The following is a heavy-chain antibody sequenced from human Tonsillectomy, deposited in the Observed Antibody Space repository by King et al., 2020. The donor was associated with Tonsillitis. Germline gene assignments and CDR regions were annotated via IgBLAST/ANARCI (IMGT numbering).Heavy chain of an antibody. V-gene: IGHV1-24*01. D-gene: IGHD3-3*01. CDR2: FGPEDDDS. CDR3: ATAHAWEDFSV. J-gene: IGHJ3*01. CDR1: GNTLSEVS. Sequence: QLVQSGAELKTPGASVKVSCKVSGNTLSEVSIHWVRQAPGKGLEWMGGFGPEDDDSIFAETFEDRLTVTEDTSTDTAYMHLSSLTSEDTALYYCATAHAWEDFSVWGQGTMVTVSS.